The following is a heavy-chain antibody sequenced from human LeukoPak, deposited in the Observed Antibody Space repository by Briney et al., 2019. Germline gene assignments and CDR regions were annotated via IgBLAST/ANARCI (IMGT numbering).Heavy chain of an antibody. D-gene: IGHD3-22*01. CDR2: INPNSGDT. Sequence: ASVKVSCKASGYTFTGYYIHWVRQAPGQGLEWTGWINPNSGDTKYAQKFQGRVSMTRDTSINTAYVELSRLRSVDTAFFYCARAPGYYDSSGHYTLYYFDYWGQGTLVTVSS. CDR3: ARAPGYYDSSGHYTLYYFDY. J-gene: IGHJ4*02. V-gene: IGHV1-2*02. CDR1: GYTFTGYY.